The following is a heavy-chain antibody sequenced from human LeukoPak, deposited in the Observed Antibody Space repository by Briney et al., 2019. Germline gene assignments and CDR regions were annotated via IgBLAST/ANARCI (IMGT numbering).Heavy chain of an antibody. CDR2: INHSGST. D-gene: IGHD3-3*01. J-gene: IGHJ4*02. CDR1: GGSFSGYY. Sequence: KPSETLPLTCAVYGGSFSGYYWSWIRQPPGKGLEWIGEINHSGSTNYNPSLKSRVTISVDTSKNQFSLKLSSVTAADTAVYYCARGPSDFWSGYFFDYWGQGTLVTVSS. CDR3: ARGPSDFWSGYFFDY. V-gene: IGHV4-34*01.